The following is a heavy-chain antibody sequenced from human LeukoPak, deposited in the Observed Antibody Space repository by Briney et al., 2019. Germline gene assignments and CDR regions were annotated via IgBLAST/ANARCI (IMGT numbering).Heavy chain of an antibody. J-gene: IGHJ3*02. V-gene: IGHV1-69*06. Sequence: GASVKVSCKASGGTFSSYAISWVRQAPGQGLEWMGGIIPIFGTAHYAQKFQGAVSITPDTFTSTPHMELSTVRSEDTAVYYCAREQSSGYYRVGAFDIWGQGTMVTVSS. D-gene: IGHD3-22*01. CDR1: GGTFSSYA. CDR2: IIPIFGTA. CDR3: AREQSSGYYRVGAFDI.